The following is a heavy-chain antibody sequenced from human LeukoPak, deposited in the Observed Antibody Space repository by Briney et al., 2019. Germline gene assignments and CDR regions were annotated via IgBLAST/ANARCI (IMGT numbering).Heavy chain of an antibody. D-gene: IGHD2-15*01. CDR3: GRVHCSTNGCYDYYDYYMDV. CDR2: INWDGAST. V-gene: IGHV3-20*04. J-gene: IGHJ6*03. Sequence: PGGSLRLSCAASGFRFDDYSMNWVRHVPGKGLEWVAGINWDGASTGYRDSMKGRFTISRDNGKNSLYLQMNSLRVEDTAVYYCGRVHCSTNGCYDYYDYYMDVSGKGTTVTVSS. CDR1: GFRFDDYS.